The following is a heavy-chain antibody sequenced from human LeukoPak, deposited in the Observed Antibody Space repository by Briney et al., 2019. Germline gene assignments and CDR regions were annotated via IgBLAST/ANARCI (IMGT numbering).Heavy chain of an antibody. D-gene: IGHD3-22*01. CDR3: ARFLTLGYYDSSGYDY. J-gene: IGHJ4*02. V-gene: IGHV1-2*06. CDR2: INPNSGGT. CDR1: GYTFTGYY. Sequence: GALVKVSCKASGYTFTGYYMHWVRQAPGQGLEWMGRINPNSGGTNYAQKFQGRVTMTRDTSISTAYMELSRLRSDDTAVYYCARFLTLGYYDSSGYDYWGQGTLVTVSS.